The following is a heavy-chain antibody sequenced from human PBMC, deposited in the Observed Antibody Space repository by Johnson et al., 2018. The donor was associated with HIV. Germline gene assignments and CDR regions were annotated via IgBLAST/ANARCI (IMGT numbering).Heavy chain of an antibody. CDR1: GFTVGSNY. CDR2: LFSGGRP. V-gene: IGHV3-66*02. J-gene: IGHJ3*02. CDR3: ARGRDFSSGLDCGAFDI. Sequence: VQLVESGGGVVQPGGSLRLSCAASGFTVGSNYITWVRQAPGKGLEWVSVLFSGGRPYSAASVNGRFTISRDNSKNTLYLQMNSLRVEDTAVYYCARGRDFSSGLDCGAFDIWGQGTMVSVSS. D-gene: IGHD6-19*01.